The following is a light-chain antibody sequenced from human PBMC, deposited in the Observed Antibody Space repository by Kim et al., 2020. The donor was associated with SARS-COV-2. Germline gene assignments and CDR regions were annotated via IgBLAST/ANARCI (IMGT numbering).Light chain of an antibody. V-gene: IGKV3-11*01. CDR2: DAS. CDR1: QSVRSY. J-gene: IGKJ2*01. Sequence: SWSPGARPTPPCSASQSVRSYLAWYQQTPGQAPRLLIYDASNRATGIPARFSGSGSGTDFTLTISSLEPEDFAVYYCQQRTNWPHTFGQGTKLEI. CDR3: QQRTNWPHT.